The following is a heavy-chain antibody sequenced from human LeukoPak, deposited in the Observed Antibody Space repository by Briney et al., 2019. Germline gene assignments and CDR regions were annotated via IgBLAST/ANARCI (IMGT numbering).Heavy chain of an antibody. V-gene: IGHV4-59*01. CDR2: ICYSGST. CDR1: GGSISSYY. D-gene: IGHD2-8*01. CDR3: ARDGGRCTNGVCQYYFDY. J-gene: IGHJ4*02. Sequence: SETLSLTCTVTGGSISSYYWSWIRQPPGKGLEWIGYICYSGSTNYNPSLKSRVTISVDTSKNQFSLKLSSVTAADTAVYYCARDGGRCTNGVCQYYFDYWGQGTLVTVSS.